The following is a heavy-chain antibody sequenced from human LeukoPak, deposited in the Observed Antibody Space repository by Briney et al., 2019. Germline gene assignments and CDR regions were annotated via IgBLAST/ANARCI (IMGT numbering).Heavy chain of an antibody. D-gene: IGHD4-11*01. J-gene: IGHJ4*02. Sequence: GESLKIYCKGSGYSFTSYWIGWVRQMPGKGLEWMGIIYPGDSDTRYSPSFQGQVTISADKSISTAYLQWSSLKASDTAMYYCARLDYSNYGPSLLDYWGQGTLVTVSS. CDR3: ARLDYSNYGPSLLDY. CDR1: GYSFTSYW. CDR2: IYPGDSDT. V-gene: IGHV5-51*01.